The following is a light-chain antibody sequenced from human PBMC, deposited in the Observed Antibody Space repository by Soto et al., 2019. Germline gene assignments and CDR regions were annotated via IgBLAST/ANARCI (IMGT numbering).Light chain of an antibody. V-gene: IGKV1-17*01. CDR1: QGIGND. Sequence: DIQMTQSPSSLSASVGDRVTITCRASQGIGNDLGWYQQKPGKAPKRLIYAASSLQSGVPSRFSGSGSGAEFTLTIRSLQPEDFATYYCLQHNSYPWTFGQGTKV. J-gene: IGKJ1*01. CDR3: LQHNSYPWT. CDR2: AAS.